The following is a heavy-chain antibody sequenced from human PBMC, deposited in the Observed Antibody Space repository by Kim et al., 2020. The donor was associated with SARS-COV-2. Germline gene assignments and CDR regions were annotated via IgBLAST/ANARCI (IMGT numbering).Heavy chain of an antibody. Sequence: SETLSLTCTVSGGSISNSGYYWGWIRQPPGKGLEWIGSLYHGGTTYYNPSLKSRVTISVDTSRNEFYLKMSSVTAADTGVYYCARQRGAYYFGSGSYVRDTGVWGQGTTVTVSS. CDR3: ARQRGAYYFGSGSYVRDTGV. D-gene: IGHD3-10*01. CDR1: GGSISNSGYY. J-gene: IGHJ6*02. CDR2: LYHGGTT. V-gene: IGHV4-39*01.